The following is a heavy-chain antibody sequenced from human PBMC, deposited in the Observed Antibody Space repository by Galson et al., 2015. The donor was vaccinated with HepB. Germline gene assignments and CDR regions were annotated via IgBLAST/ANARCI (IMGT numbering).Heavy chain of an antibody. J-gene: IGHJ4*02. V-gene: IGHV3-73*01. CDR2: IRSKVSNYAT. D-gene: IGHD5-18*01. Sequence: SLRLSCAASGFTFSGSAIHWVRQAPGKGPEWVGRIRSKVSNYATLYVLSLKGRFTISRDDSKNMAYLYIKSLSIEDTAVYYCSRMGDFSGYSSAWGQGTLVTVAS. CDR1: GFTFSGSA. CDR3: SRMGDFSGYSSA.